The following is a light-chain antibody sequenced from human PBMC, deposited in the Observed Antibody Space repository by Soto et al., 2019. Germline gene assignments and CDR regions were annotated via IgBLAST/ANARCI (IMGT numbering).Light chain of an antibody. J-gene: IGKJ5*01. CDR2: GAS. CDR3: QQASSFPPT. CDR1: QGISSY. Sequence: PFFLYSSVGDIVTITCRASQGISSYLAWYQQKPRKAPEVLIFGASTLQSGVPSRFSGSGSGTDFTLSINSLQPEDFATYYCQQASSFPPTFGQGTRLEIK. V-gene: IGKV1-9*01.